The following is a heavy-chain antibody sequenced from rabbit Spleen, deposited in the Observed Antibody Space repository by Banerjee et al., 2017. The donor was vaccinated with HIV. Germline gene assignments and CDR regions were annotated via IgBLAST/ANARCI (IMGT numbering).Heavy chain of an antibody. CDR2: IETDSSGFT. V-gene: IGHV1S45*01. Sequence: QEQLEESGGDLVKPEGSLTLTCTASGFSFSSSYWICWVRQAPGKGLEWIACIETDSSGFTYFATWAIGRFTISKTSSTTVTLQMTSLTAADTATYFCARDTGTSFSTYGMDLWGPGTLVTVS. CDR1: GFSFSSSYW. J-gene: IGHJ6*01. D-gene: IGHD8-1*01. CDR3: ARDTGTSFSTYGMDL.